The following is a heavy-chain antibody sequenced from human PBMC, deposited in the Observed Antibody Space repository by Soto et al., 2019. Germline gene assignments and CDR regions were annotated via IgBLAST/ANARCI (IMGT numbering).Heavy chain of an antibody. D-gene: IGHD3-3*01. V-gene: IGHV3-30*18. CDR2: ISHDGGNK. CDR3: AKSMGDYDFWSGHLRGQDYYGMDV. J-gene: IGHJ6*02. Sequence: PGGSLRLSCAASGFIFNTYGMHWVRQAPGTGLEWVAVISHDGGNKYYADSVKGRFTISRDNSKNTLYLQMNSLRAEDTAVYYCAKSMGDYDFWSGHLRGQDYYGMDVWGQGTTVTVPS. CDR1: GFIFNTYG.